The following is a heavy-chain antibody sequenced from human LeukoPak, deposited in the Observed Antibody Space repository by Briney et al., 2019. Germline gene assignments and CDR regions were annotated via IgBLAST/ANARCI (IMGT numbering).Heavy chain of an antibody. J-gene: IGHJ4*02. CDR2: IYYSGST. Sequence: SETLSLTCTVSGGSISSGDYYWSWIRQPPGKGLEWIGYIYYSGSTYYNPSLKSRVTISVDTSKNQFSLKLSSVTAADTAAYYCARGEEYQLPKDYWGQGTLVTVSS. V-gene: IGHV4-30-4*08. D-gene: IGHD2-2*01. CDR3: ARGEEYQLPKDY. CDR1: GGSISSGDYY.